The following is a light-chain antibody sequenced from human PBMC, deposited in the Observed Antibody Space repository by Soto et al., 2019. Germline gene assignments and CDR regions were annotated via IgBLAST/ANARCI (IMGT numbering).Light chain of an antibody. Sequence: IVLTQSPGTLSLSPGERATVSCRASETIGRAYFAWYQHRPGRTPRLLLSATSNRAAGIPDRFGGSGSGADFTLTISGVEPEDFAVYYCHQYATSPFTFGQGTKLEI. J-gene: IGKJ2*01. CDR3: HQYATSPFT. V-gene: IGKV3-20*01. CDR2: ATS. CDR1: ETIGRAY.